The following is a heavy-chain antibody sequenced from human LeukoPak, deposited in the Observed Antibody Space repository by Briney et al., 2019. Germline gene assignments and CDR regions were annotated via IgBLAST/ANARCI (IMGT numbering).Heavy chain of an antibody. J-gene: IGHJ6*02. CDR3: ASRIPPRDVVPAANYYGMDV. Sequence: ASVKVSCKASGYTFTSYGISWVRQAPGQGLEWMGWISAYNGNTNYAQKLQGRVTMTTDTSTSTAYMELSSLTSEDTAVYYRASRIPPRDVVPAANYYGMDVWGQGTTVTVSS. V-gene: IGHV1-18*01. CDR1: GYTFTSYG. D-gene: IGHD2-2*01. CDR2: ISAYNGNT.